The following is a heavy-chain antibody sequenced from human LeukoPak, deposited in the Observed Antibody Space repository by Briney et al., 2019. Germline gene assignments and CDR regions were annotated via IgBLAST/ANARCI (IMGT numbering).Heavy chain of an antibody. J-gene: IGHJ6*03. Sequence: GGSLRLSCAASGFTFSNYAMGWVRQAPGKGLEWVSAISGSAVTTYYGDSVKGRFTISRDNSKNTLYLQMNSLRAEDTAVYYCAKAFRGLREYYYYMDVWGKGTTVTVSS. D-gene: IGHD3-16*01. V-gene: IGHV3-23*01. CDR2: ISGSAVTT. CDR3: AKAFRGLREYYYYMDV. CDR1: GFTFSNYA.